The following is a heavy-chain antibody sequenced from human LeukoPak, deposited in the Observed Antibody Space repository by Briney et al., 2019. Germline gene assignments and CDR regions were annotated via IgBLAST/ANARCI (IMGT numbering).Heavy chain of an antibody. CDR2: IYYSGST. CDR1: GGSISSGGYY. CDR3: ARWTDYSNRGLDY. Sequence: SETLSLTCTVSGGSISSGGYYWSWIRQHPGKGLEWVGYIYYSGSTYYNPSLKSRVTISVDTSKNQFSLKLSSVTAADTAVYYYARWTDYSNRGLDYWGQGTLVTVSS. J-gene: IGHJ4*02. V-gene: IGHV4-31*03. D-gene: IGHD4-11*01.